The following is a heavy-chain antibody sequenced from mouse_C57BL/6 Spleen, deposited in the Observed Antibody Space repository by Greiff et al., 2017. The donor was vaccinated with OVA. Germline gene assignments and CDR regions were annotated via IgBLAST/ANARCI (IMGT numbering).Heavy chain of an antibody. CDR1: GYTFTSYW. Sequence: QVQLKQPGAELVMPGASVKLSCKASGYTFTSYWMHWVKQRPGQGLEWIGEIDPSDSYTNYNQKFKGKSTLTVDKSSSTAYMQLSSLTSEDSAVYYCASLLRSVGFAYWGQGTLVTVSA. D-gene: IGHD1-1*01. V-gene: IGHV1-69*01. CDR3: ASLLRSVGFAY. J-gene: IGHJ3*01. CDR2: IDPSDSYT.